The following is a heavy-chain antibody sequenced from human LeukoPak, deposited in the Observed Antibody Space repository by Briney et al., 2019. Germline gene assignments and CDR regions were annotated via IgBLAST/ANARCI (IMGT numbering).Heavy chain of an antibody. Sequence: SETLSLTCTVSGGSISSYYWSWIRRPAGKGLEWNGRIYTSGSTNYNPSLKSRVTMSVDTSKNQFSLKLSSVTAADTAVYYCARDDCSSTSCYEFDPWGQGTLVTVSS. D-gene: IGHD2-2*01. J-gene: IGHJ5*02. CDR3: ARDDCSSTSCYEFDP. CDR1: GGSISSYY. CDR2: IYTSGST. V-gene: IGHV4-4*07.